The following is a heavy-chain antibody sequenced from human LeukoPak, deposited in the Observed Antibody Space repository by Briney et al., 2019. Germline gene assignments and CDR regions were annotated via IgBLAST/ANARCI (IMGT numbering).Heavy chain of an antibody. J-gene: IGHJ3*01. CDR2: IRGSGGGT. D-gene: IGHD4-17*01. CDR1: GFTFSNYA. Sequence: GGSLRLSCAASGFTFSNYAMTWVRLTPGKGLEWVSSIRGSGGGTSYADSVKGRFTMSRDNSKSTLYLQMNSLRAEDTALYYCGRAPNGDYVGAFDFWGQGTLVTVSS. CDR3: GRAPNGDYVGAFDF. V-gene: IGHV3-23*01.